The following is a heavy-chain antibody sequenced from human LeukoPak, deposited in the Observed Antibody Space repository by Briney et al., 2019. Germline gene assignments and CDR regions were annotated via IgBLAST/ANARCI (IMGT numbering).Heavy chain of an antibody. J-gene: IGHJ4*02. Sequence: KSSETLSLTCAVSGYSISSGYYWGWIRQPPGKGLEGIGSIYHSGSTYYNQSLKSRVTISVDTSKNPFSLQLSFVTAADTAVYYCASQCGWLNRAFDYWGQGTLVTVSS. D-gene: IGHD6-19*01. CDR1: GYSISSGYY. CDR3: ASQCGWLNRAFDY. V-gene: IGHV4-38-2*01. CDR2: IYHSGST.